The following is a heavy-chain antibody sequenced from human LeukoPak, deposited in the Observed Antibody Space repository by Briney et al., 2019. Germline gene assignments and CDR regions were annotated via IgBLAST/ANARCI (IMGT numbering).Heavy chain of an antibody. Sequence: PGGSLRLSCAASGFTFSSYAMSWVRQAPGKGLEWVSAISGSGGSTYYADSVKGRFTISRDNSKNTLYLQMNSLRAEDTAVYYCASRITMVRGVITSHMRNDAFDIWGQGTMVTVSS. D-gene: IGHD3-10*01. V-gene: IGHV3-23*01. CDR1: GFTFSSYA. CDR2: ISGSGGST. CDR3: ASRITMVRGVITSHMRNDAFDI. J-gene: IGHJ3*02.